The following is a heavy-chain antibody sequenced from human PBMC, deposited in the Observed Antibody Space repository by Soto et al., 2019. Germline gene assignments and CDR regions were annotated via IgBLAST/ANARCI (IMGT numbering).Heavy chain of an antibody. V-gene: IGHV1-69*01. CDR3: ARYLPPVYGGNRNDYYYGMDV. CDR1: GGTFSSYA. D-gene: IGHD4-17*01. Sequence: QVQLVQSGAEVKKPGSSVKVSCKASGGTFSSYAISWVRQAPGQGLEWMRGIIPIFGTANYAQKFQGRVTITADESTSTAYMELSSLRSEDTAVYYCARYLPPVYGGNRNDYYYGMDVWGQGTTVTVSS. J-gene: IGHJ6*02. CDR2: IIPIFGTA.